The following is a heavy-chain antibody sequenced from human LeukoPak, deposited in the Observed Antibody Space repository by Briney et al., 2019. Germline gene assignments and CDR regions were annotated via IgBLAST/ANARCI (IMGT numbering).Heavy chain of an antibody. J-gene: IGHJ4*02. V-gene: IGHV3-21*01. CDR2: ISSSSSYI. Sequence: GGSLRLSCAASGFTFSSYSMNWVRQAPGKGLEWVSSISSSSSYIYYADSVKGRFTISRDNAKNSLYLQMNSLRAEDRAVYYCARDQADTYYYDSSGYYPRGIDYWGQGTLVTVSS. CDR1: GFTFSSYS. D-gene: IGHD3-22*01. CDR3: ARDQADTYYYDSSGYYPRGIDY.